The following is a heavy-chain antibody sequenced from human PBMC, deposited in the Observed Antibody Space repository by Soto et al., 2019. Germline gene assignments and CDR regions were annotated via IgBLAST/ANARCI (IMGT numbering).Heavy chain of an antibody. CDR2: IDWDDDK. V-gene: IGHV2-70*01. CDR1: GFSLSTSGMC. CDR3: ARSMVRGPSDGMDV. D-gene: IGHD3-10*01. Sequence: VSGPTLVNPTQTLTLTCTFSGFSLSTSGMCVSWIRQPPGKALEWLALIDWDDDKYYSTSLKTRLTISKDTSKNQVVLTMTNMDPVDTATYYCARSMVRGPSDGMDVWGQGTTVTVSS. J-gene: IGHJ6*02.